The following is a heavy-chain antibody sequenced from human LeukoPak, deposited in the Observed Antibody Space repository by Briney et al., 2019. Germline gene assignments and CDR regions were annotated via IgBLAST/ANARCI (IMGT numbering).Heavy chain of an antibody. CDR1: GGTFSSYT. CDR2: IIPILGIA. Sequence: SVKVSCKASGGTFSSYTISWVRQAPGQGLEWMGRIIPILGIANYAQKFQGRVTITADKSTSTAYMELSSLRSEDTAVYYCAREMRREGDAFDIWGQGTMVTVSS. CDR3: AREMRREGDAFDI. V-gene: IGHV1-69*02. J-gene: IGHJ3*02. D-gene: IGHD5-24*01.